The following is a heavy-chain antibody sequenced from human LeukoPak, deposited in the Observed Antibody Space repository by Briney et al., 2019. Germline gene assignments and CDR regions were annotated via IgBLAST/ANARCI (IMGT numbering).Heavy chain of an antibody. J-gene: IGHJ3*02. CDR3: AKDVLKWESGAFDI. CDR2: IWYDGSNK. D-gene: IGHD1-26*01. CDR1: RFTFSSYG. V-gene: IGHV3-33*06. Sequence: GGSLRLSCAASRFTFSSYGMHWVRQAPGKGLEWVAVIWYDGSNKYYADSVKGRFTISRDNSKNTLYLQMNSLRAEDTAVYYCAKDVLKWESGAFDIWGQGTMVTVSS.